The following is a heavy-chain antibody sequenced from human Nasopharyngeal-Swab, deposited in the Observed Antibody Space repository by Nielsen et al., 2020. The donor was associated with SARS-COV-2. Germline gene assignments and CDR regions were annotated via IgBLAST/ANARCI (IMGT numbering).Heavy chain of an antibody. CDR3: ARRPYSSSSGDYYYGMDV. Sequence: LVKVSCKASGGTFSSYAISWVRQAPGQGLEWMGGIIPIFGTANYAQKFQGRVTITADESTSTAYMELSSLRSEDTAAYYCARRPYSSSSGDYYYGMDVWGQGTTVTVSS. D-gene: IGHD6-6*01. CDR2: IIPIFGTA. J-gene: IGHJ6*02. V-gene: IGHV1-69*13. CDR1: GGTFSSYA.